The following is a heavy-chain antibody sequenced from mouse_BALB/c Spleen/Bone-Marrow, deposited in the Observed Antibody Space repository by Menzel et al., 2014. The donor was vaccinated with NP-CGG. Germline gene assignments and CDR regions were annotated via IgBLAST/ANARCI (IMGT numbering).Heavy chain of an antibody. J-gene: IGHJ2*01. V-gene: IGHV1-61*01. CDR1: GYTFTSYW. Sequence: VQLVESGAELVRPGTPVKLSCKASGYTFTSYWMNWVKRRPGRGLEWIGRIDPSDSETHYNQKFKDKATLTVDKSSSTAYIQLSSLTSEDSAVYYCARWGAYFDYWGQGTTLTVSS. CDR3: ARWGAYFDY. CDR2: IDPSDSET.